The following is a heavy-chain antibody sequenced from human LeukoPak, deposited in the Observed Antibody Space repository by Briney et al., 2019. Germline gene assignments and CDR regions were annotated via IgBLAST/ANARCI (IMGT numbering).Heavy chain of an antibody. D-gene: IGHD5-24*01. Sequence: ASGKASCKASAYSFTSNGISWVRQAPGQGLEWRGRISTYNGDTKYAQDFQGRVTMTTDTSTSTAYMELRSLRSDDTAVYYCARTTREGYNMRDYWGQGALVTVSS. CDR1: AYSFTSNG. CDR2: ISTYNGDT. V-gene: IGHV1-18*01. J-gene: IGHJ4*02. CDR3: ARTTREGYNMRDY.